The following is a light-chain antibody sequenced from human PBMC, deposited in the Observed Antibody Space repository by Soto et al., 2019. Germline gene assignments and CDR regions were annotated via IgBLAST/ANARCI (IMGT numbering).Light chain of an antibody. V-gene: IGKV3-20*01. CDR1: QSVSSSY. J-gene: IGKJ5*01. Sequence: IVLTQSPGTLSLSPGERATLSCRASQSVSSSYLAWYQQKPGQAPRLLIYGASGRATGIPDRFSGSGTGKDFALTINRLEPEDFAVYYCQQYCSSPPVTVGQGTRLEI. CDR2: GAS. CDR3: QQYCSSPPVT.